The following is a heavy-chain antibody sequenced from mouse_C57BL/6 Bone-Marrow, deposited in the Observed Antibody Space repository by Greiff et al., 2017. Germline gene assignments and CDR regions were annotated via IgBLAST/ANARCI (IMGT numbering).Heavy chain of an antibody. Sequence: EVQRVESEGGLVQPGSSMKLSCTASGFTFSDYYMAWVRQVPEKGLEWVANINYDGSSTYYLDSLKSRFIISRDNAKNILYLQMSSLKSEDTATYYCARDASTVVATGYFDVWGTGTTVTVSS. CDR3: ARDASTVVATGYFDV. J-gene: IGHJ1*03. D-gene: IGHD1-1*01. V-gene: IGHV5-16*01. CDR1: GFTFSDYY. CDR2: INYDGSST.